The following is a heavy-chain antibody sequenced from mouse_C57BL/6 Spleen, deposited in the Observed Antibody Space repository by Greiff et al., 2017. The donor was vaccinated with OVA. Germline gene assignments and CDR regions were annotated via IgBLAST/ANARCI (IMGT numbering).Heavy chain of an antibody. D-gene: IGHD1-1*01. CDR3: ARGSYYYGSSYGFDV. J-gene: IGHJ1*03. CDR2: IYPGGGYT. CDR1: GYTFTNYW. V-gene: IGHV1-63*01. Sequence: VQGVESGAELVRPGTSVKMSCKASGYTFTNYWIGWAKQRPGHGLEWIGDIYPGGGYTNYNEKFKGKATLTADKSSSTAYMQFSSLTSEDSAIYYCARGSYYYGSSYGFDVWGTGTTVTVSS.